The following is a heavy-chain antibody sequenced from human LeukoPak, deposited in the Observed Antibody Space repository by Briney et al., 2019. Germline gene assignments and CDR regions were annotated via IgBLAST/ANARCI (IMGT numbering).Heavy chain of an antibody. CDR2: INPNSGGT. CDR1: VYTFTGYY. Sequence: ASVTVSCKASVYTFTGYYMHWVRQAPGQGLEWMGWINPNSGGTNYAQKFQGRVTMTRDTSISTAYMELSRLRSDDTAVYYCARAYGSGSYFPDYWGQGTLVTVSS. V-gene: IGHV1-2*02. D-gene: IGHD3-10*01. J-gene: IGHJ4*02. CDR3: ARAYGSGSYFPDY.